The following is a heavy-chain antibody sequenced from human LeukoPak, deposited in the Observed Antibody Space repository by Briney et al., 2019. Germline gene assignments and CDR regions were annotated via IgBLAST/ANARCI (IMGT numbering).Heavy chain of an antibody. Sequence: GGSLRLSCAASGFTFSSYWMRWVRQAPGKGLEWVAYIRQDGSEKYYVDSVKGRFTISRDNAKNTLYLQVNSLRAEDRAVYYCARARSSIWNSGPGTPVTASS. D-gene: IGHD6-13*01. V-gene: IGHV3-7*01. J-gene: IGHJ4*02. CDR1: GFTFSSYW. CDR2: IRQDGSEK. CDR3: ARARSSIWN.